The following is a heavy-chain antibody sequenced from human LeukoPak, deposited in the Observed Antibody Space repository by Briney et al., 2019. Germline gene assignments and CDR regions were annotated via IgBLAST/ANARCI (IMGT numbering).Heavy chain of an antibody. D-gene: IGHD6-19*01. CDR1: GYTFTSYD. CDR3: ARGHSSGWAESFDY. CDR2: MNPNSGNT. V-gene: IGHV1-8*02. J-gene: IGHJ4*02. Sequence: ASVKVSCKASGYTFTSYDINWVRQATGQGLEWMGWMNPNSGNTGYAQKFQGRVTMTRNTSISTAYMELSSLRSEDTAVYYCARGHSSGWAESFDYWGQGTLVTVSS.